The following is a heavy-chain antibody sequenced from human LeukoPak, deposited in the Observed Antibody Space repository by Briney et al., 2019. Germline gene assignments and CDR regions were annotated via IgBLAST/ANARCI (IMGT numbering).Heavy chain of an antibody. V-gene: IGHV1-2*02. J-gene: IGHJ6*03. Sequence: ASVKVSCKASGYTFTGYYMHWVRQAPGQGLEWMGWINPNSGGTNYAQKFQGRVTMTRDTSISTAYMELSRLRSDDTAVYYCARDLGPGWSYYYYYYMDVWGKGTTVTVSS. CDR2: INPNSGGT. D-gene: IGHD6-19*01. CDR1: GYTFTGYY. CDR3: ARDLGPGWSYYYYYYMDV.